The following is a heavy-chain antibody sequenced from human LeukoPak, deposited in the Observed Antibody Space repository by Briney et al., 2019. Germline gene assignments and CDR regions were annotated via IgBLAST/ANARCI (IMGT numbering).Heavy chain of an antibody. V-gene: IGHV3-30*18. Sequence: GRSLRLSCAASGFTFSSYGMHWVRQAPGKGLEWVAVISYDGSNRYYADSVKGRFTISRDNSKNMLYMQMTSLRAEDTAVYYCAKPTGSSWFGPSYFDYCGQGTLVTVSS. CDR1: GFTFSSYG. J-gene: IGHJ4*02. CDR2: ISYDGSNR. CDR3: AKPTGSSWFGPSYFDY. D-gene: IGHD6-13*01.